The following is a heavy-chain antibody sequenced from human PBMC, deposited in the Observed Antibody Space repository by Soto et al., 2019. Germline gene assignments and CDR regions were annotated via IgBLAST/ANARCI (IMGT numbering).Heavy chain of an antibody. CDR3: ARLACSSTRCFTYFDY. V-gene: IGHV4-59*08. CDR1: CGSISGYY. Sequence: PSETLSLTCTVSCGSISGYYWSWIRQPPAKGLEWIGYIYSSGSTNYNPSLQSRVTISVDTSKNQFSLKLSSVTAADTAVYYCARLACSSTRCFTYFDYWGQGALVTVLL. D-gene: IGHD2-2*02. J-gene: IGHJ4*02. CDR2: IYSSGST.